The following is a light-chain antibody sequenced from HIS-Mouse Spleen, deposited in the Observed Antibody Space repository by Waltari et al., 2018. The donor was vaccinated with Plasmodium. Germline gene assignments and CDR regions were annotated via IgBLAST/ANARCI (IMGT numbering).Light chain of an antibody. J-gene: IGLJ2*01. V-gene: IGLV2-14*03. CDR3: SSYTSSSTLDVV. CDR1: SSDVGGYNY. Sequence: QSALTQPASVSGSPGPSITISCTGTSSDVGGYNYFSWYQQHPGKAPKLMIYDVSNRPSGVSNRFSGSKSGNTASLTISGLQAEDEADYYCSSYTSSSTLDVVFGGGTKLTVL. CDR2: DVS.